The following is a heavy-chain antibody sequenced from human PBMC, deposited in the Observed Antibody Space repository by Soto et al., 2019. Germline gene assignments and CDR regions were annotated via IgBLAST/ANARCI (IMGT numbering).Heavy chain of an antibody. D-gene: IGHD3-3*01. CDR2: ISSSSSYI. V-gene: IGHV3-21*01. J-gene: IGHJ5*02. Sequence: GGSLRLSCAASGFTFSSYSMNWVRQAPGKGLEWVSSISSSSSYIYYSDSVKGRFTISRDNAKNSLFLQMNSLRAEDTAVYYCARGLSENLEWLYPAGGCFDPWGQGTLVTVSS. CDR1: GFTFSSYS. CDR3: ARGLSENLEWLYPAGGCFDP.